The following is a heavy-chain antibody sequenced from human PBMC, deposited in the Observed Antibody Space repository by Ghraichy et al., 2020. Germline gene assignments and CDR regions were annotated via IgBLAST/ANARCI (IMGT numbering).Heavy chain of an antibody. CDR2: MNPNSGNT. Sequence: ASVKVSCKASGYTFTSYDINWVRQATGQGLEWMGWMNPNSGNTGYAQKFQGRVTMTRNTSISTAYMELSSLRSEDTAVYYCARVVVILHDAFDIWGQGTMVTVSS. CDR3: ARVVVILHDAFDI. D-gene: IGHD3-3*01. CDR1: GYTFTSYD. J-gene: IGHJ3*02. V-gene: IGHV1-8*01.